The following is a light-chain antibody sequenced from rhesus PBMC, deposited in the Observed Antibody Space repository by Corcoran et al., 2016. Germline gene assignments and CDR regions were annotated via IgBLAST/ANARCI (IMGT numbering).Light chain of an antibody. V-gene: IGKV1-74*01. CDR2: KAS. Sequence: DIQMTQSPSSLSASVGDRVTITCRASEKVNNYLNWYQQKPGKAPKLLIYKASTLQSGVPSRFSGSGSGTDYTFTISILQSAIVATYYVPHHYGTPLTFGPVTKLDIK. J-gene: IGKJ3*01. CDR1: EKVNNY. CDR3: PHHYGTPLT.